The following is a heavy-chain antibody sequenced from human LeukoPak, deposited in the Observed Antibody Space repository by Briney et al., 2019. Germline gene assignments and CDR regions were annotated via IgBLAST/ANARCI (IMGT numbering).Heavy chain of an antibody. V-gene: IGHV1-18*04. D-gene: IGHD3-22*01. CDR3: AREEFSYYDSSGYYFGLGY. CDR1: GYTFTGYY. J-gene: IGHJ4*02. CDR2: ISAYNGNT. Sequence: ASVKVSCKASGYTFTGYYMHWVRQAPGQGLEWMGWISAYNGNTNYAQKLQGRVTMTTDTSTSTAYMELRSLRSDDTAVYYCAREEFSYYDSSGYYFGLGYWGQGTLVTVSS.